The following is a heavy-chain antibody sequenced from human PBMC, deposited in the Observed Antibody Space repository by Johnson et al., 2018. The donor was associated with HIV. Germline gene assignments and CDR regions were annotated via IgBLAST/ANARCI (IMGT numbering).Heavy chain of an antibody. CDR3: ASGWGIAASDAFDI. CDR1: GFTVSNKY. CDR2: IYSGGST. V-gene: IGHV3-66*01. J-gene: IGHJ3*02. Sequence: VLLVESGGGLVQPGGSLRLSCAASGFTVSNKYMSWVRQAPGKGPEWVSVIYSGGSTYYADSVKGRFTISRDNSKNTLYLQINSLRAEDTAVYYCASGWGIAASDAFDIWGQGTMVIVSS. D-gene: IGHD6-13*01.